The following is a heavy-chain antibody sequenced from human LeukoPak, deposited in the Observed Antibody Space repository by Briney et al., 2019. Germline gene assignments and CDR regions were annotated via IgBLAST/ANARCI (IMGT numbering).Heavy chain of an antibody. CDR2: ISRSGGST. CDR3: TTVGYSSSPGGDY. J-gene: IGHJ4*02. V-gene: IGHV3-23*01. CDR1: GFTLSSLA. Sequence: PGGSLRLSCAASGFTLSSLAMNWVRQAPGKGLEWVSSISRSGGSTFYADPVKGRFTISRDNSKNTLYLQMDSLRAEDTAVYYCTTVGYSSSPGGDYWGQGTLVTVSS. D-gene: IGHD6-6*01.